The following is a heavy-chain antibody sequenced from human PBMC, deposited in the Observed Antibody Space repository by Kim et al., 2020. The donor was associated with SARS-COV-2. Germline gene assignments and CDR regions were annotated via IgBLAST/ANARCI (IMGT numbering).Heavy chain of an antibody. V-gene: IGHV3-7*01. CDR2: IKQDGSEK. CDR1: GFTFSSYW. Sequence: GGSLRLSCAASGFTFSSYWMSWVRQAPGKGLEWVANIKQDGSEKYYVDSVKGRFTISRDNAKNSLYLQMNSLRVEDTAVYYCASHMGGLYAEFFQHWGQGTLVTVSS. J-gene: IGHJ1*01. CDR3: ASHMGGLYAEFFQH. D-gene: IGHD2-2*02.